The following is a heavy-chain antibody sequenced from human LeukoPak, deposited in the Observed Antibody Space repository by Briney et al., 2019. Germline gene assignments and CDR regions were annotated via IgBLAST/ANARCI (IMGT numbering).Heavy chain of an antibody. Sequence: SVKVSCKASGGTFSSYAISWVRQAPGQGLEWMGGIIPIFGTANYAQKFQGRVTITADESTSTAYMELSSLRSEDTAVYYCARVLTYYYDSSGGGTFDYWGQGTLVTVSS. CDR2: IIPIFGTA. CDR3: ARVLTYYYDSSGGGTFDY. J-gene: IGHJ4*02. V-gene: IGHV1-69*13. CDR1: GGTFSSYA. D-gene: IGHD3-22*01.